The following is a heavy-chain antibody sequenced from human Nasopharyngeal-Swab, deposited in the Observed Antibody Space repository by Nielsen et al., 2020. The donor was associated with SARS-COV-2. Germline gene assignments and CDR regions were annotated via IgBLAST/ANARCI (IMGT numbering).Heavy chain of an antibody. V-gene: IGHV3-30-3*01. J-gene: IGHJ4*02. Sequence: GGSLRLSCAASGFTFSSYAMHWVRQAPGKGLEWVAVISYDGSNKYYADSVKGRFTISRDNSKNTLYLQMSSLRAEDTAVYYCARDEGCFDYWGQGTLVTVSS. CDR3: ARDEGCFDY. CDR2: ISYDGSNK. D-gene: IGHD2-15*01. CDR1: GFTFSSYA.